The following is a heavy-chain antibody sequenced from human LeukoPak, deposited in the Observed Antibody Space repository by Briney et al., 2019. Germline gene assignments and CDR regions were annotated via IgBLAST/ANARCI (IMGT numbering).Heavy chain of an antibody. CDR1: GSTFTSYA. CDR3: ARDERRYCSDSSCYPGDY. J-gene: IGHJ4*02. CDR2: VSRTSAYI. Sequence: PGGSLRFSCAASGSTFTSYATKWVRQATGKGREWISAVSRTSAYIYYSDSVKGGLPISRDNAKTSVYLQIDSLRAEDTAVYYCARDERRYCSDSSCYPGDYWGQGTLVTVS. V-gene: IGHV3-21*01. D-gene: IGHD2-2*01.